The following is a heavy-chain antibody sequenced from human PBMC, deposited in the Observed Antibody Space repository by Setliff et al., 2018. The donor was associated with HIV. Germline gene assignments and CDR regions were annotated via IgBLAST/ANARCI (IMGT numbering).Heavy chain of an antibody. Sequence: PSETLSLTCTVSGDSVSSASYYWSWIRQPPGKGLEWIGYIYYSGTTKYNPSLKSRVTISVDTSKNQFSLKLSSVTAAETAVYYCVRDDYGYNGKGFDYWGPGTLVTVSS. CDR1: GDSVSSASYY. CDR3: VRDDYGYNGKGFDY. V-gene: IGHV4-61*01. CDR2: IYYSGTT. J-gene: IGHJ4*02. D-gene: IGHD4-17*01.